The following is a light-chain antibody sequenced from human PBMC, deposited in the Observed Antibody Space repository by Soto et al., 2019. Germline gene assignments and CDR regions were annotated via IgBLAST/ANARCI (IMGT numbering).Light chain of an antibody. V-gene: IGKV1-33*01. CDR1: QDIGNH. CDR2: DAS. J-gene: IGKJ3*01. Sequence: DIQMTQSPSSLSASVRDRVTITCQASQDIGNHLSWYQQKPGKAPKLLISDASNLEVGVPSRFGGSGSGTNFTFIISSLQPEDIATYYCQHYENLPFTFGPGTKVDF. CDR3: QHYENLPFT.